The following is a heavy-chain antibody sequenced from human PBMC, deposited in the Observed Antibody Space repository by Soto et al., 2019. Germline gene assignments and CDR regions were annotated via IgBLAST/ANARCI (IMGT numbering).Heavy chain of an antibody. D-gene: IGHD3-22*01. CDR3: ATRVPNSRAYVGVFDY. J-gene: IGHJ4*02. V-gene: IGHV4-59*08. CDR2: VYHTGST. Sequence: PSETLSLTCTVSGDSFTSYFWSWLRQPPGKGLEWIGYVYHTGSTEYNSSLESRVVISIDTSKNQFSLNLNSVTAADSAVYYCATRVPNSRAYVGVFDYWGQGTQVTVSS. CDR1: GDSFTSYF.